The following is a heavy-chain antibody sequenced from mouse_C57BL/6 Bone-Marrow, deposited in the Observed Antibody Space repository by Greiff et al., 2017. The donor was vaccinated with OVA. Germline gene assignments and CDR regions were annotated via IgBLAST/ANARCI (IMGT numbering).Heavy chain of an antibody. CDR3: ARPGSRYAMDY. V-gene: IGHV1-50*01. CDR1: GYTFTSYW. J-gene: IGHJ4*01. D-gene: IGHD1-1*02. CDR2: IDPSDSYT. Sequence: QVQLQQPGAELVKPGASVKLSCKASGYTFTSYWMQWVKQRPGQGLEWIGEIDPSDSYTNYNQKFKGKATLTVDTSSSTAYMQLSSLTSEDSAVYYCARPGSRYAMDYWGQGTSVTVSS.